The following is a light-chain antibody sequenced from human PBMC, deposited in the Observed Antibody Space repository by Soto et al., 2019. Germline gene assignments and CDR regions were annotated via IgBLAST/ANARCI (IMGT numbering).Light chain of an antibody. CDR3: LQTNSFPWT. CDR1: QGISTW. V-gene: IGKV1-12*01. Sequence: DIQMTQSPSSMSASVGDRVTITCRASQGISTWLVWYQQRPGRAPKLLVSAASSLQSGVPSRFSGSGSGTDFTLTISSLQPEDFATYYCLQTNSFPWTFGQGTKVEIK. CDR2: AAS. J-gene: IGKJ1*01.